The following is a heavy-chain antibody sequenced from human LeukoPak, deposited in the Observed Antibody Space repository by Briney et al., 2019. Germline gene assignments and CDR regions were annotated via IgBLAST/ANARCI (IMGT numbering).Heavy chain of an antibody. V-gene: IGHV3-30*18. CDR1: GFTFSSHD. Sequence: GGSLRLSCAASGFTFSSHDMHWVRQAPGKGLEWVAIISYDGGKKDYADSVKGRFTISRDNSKNTLYLQMNSLRAEDTAVYYCAKDRSEGSYGDEFDHWGQGTLVTVSS. J-gene: IGHJ4*02. CDR3: AKDRSEGSYGDEFDH. D-gene: IGHD1-26*01. CDR2: ISYDGGKK.